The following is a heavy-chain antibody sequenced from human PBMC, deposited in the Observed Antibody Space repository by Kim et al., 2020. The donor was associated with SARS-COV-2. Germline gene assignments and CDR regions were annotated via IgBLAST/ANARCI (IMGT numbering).Heavy chain of an antibody. V-gene: IGHV3-30*15. Sequence: ESGDGRYTTARDNSKHTLYLQMSSVRAEDTAVYYCARGAPGYSSGWYLDYWGQGTLVTVSS. D-gene: IGHD6-19*01. J-gene: IGHJ4*02. CDR3: ARGAPGYSSGWYLDY.